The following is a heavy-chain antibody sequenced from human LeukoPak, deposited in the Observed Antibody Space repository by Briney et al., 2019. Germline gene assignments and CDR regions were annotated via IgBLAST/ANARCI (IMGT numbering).Heavy chain of an antibody. J-gene: IGHJ6*03. Sequence: GGSLRLSCAASGFTFSSYSMNWVRQAPGKGLEWVSSISSSSSYIYYADSVKGRFTISRDNAKNSLYLQMNCLRAEDTAVYYCARPYYDFWSGYYAGGSHYYYYMDVWGKGTTVTVSS. CDR2: ISSSSSYI. CDR3: ARPYYDFWSGYYAGGSHYYYYMDV. CDR1: GFTFSSYS. D-gene: IGHD3-3*01. V-gene: IGHV3-21*01.